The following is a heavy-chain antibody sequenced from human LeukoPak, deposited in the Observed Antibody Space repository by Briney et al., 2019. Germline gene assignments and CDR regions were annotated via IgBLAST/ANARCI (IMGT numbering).Heavy chain of an antibody. CDR1: GFTFSDYY. J-gene: IGHJ6*02. CDR2: ISSSGSTI. D-gene: IGHD5-18*01. Sequence: GGSLRLSCAASGFTFSDYYMSWIRQAPGKGQEWVSYISSSGSTIYYADSVKGRFTISRDNAKNSLYLQMNSLRAEDTAVYYCARGGRIQLWLYYYYGMDVWGQGTTVTVSS. V-gene: IGHV3-11*01. CDR3: ARGGRIQLWLYYYYGMDV.